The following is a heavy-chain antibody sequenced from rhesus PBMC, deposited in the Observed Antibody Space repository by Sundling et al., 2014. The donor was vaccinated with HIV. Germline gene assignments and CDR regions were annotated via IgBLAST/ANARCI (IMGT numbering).Heavy chain of an antibody. CDR3: ARTMSYSSGWPFDY. Sequence: EVLLVESGGGLVQPGGSLRLSCAASGFTLSDYTMDWVRQAPGKGLEWVGFIRSKGYGGSAEYAASVKGRFTISRDDSKNTAYLQMTSLKTEDTAVYYCARTMSYSSGWPFDYWGLGSPGHRLL. D-gene: IGHD6-31*01. V-gene: IGHV3-153*02. CDR1: GFTLSDYT. J-gene: IGHJ4*01. CDR2: IRSKGYGGSA.